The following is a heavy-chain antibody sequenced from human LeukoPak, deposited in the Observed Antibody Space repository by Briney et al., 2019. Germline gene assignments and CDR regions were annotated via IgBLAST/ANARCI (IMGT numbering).Heavy chain of an antibody. CDR3: ARDRAPFMITFGGVIADP. Sequence: ASVKVSCKASGYTFTSYAMNWVRQAPGQGLEWMGWINTNTGNPTYAQGFTGRFVFSLDTSVSTAYLQISSLKAEDTAVYYCARDRAPFMITFGGVIADPWGQGTLVTVSS. CDR2: INTNTGNP. CDR1: GYTFTSYA. D-gene: IGHD3-16*02. V-gene: IGHV7-4-1*02. J-gene: IGHJ5*02.